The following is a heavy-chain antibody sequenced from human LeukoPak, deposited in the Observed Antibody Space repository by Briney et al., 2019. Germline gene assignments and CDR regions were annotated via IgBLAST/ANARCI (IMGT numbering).Heavy chain of an antibody. Sequence: GGSLRLSCAASGFTFSSYSMNWVRQAPGKGLEWVSYISSSSSTIYYADSVRGRFTISRDNAKNSLYLQMNSLRAEDTAVYYCTSQSYYDFWSGYPKALDYWGQGTLVTVSS. CDR2: ISSSSSTI. CDR3: TSQSYYDFWSGYPKALDY. V-gene: IGHV3-48*01. CDR1: GFTFSSYS. J-gene: IGHJ4*02. D-gene: IGHD3-3*01.